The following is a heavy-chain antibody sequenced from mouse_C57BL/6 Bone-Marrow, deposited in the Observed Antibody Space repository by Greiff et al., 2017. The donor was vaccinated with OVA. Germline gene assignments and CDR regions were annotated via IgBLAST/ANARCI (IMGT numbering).Heavy chain of an antibody. J-gene: IGHJ1*03. Sequence: QVQLQQPGAELVKPGASVKMSCKASGYTFTSYWITWVKQRPGQGLEWIGDIYPGSGSTNYNEKFKSKATMTVDTSSSTAYMQLSSLTSENSAVYCCARGYYGSWYFDVWGTGTTVTVSS. CDR2: IYPGSGST. CDR1: GYTFTSYW. D-gene: IGHD1-1*01. CDR3: ARGYYGSWYFDV. V-gene: IGHV1-55*01.